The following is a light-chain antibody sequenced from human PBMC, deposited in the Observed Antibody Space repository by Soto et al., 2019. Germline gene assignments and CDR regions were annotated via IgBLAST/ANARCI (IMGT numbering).Light chain of an antibody. Sequence: DIQMTHSPSTLSASVGDRVTITCRASQSISSWLAWYQQKPGKAPKLLIYDASSLESGVPSRFSGSGSGTEVPLTISSLQPDDFATYYCQQYNSYSGTFGQGTKVDI. CDR2: DAS. CDR3: QQYNSYSGT. J-gene: IGKJ1*01. V-gene: IGKV1-5*01. CDR1: QSISSW.